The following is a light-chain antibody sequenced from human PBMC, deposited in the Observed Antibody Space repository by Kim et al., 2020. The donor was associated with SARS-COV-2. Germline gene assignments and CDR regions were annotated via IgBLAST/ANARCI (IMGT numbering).Light chain of an antibody. CDR2: WAS. V-gene: IGKV4-1*01. CDR1: QSVLYSSNNKNY. Sequence: DIVMTQSPDSLAVSLGERATINCKSSQSVLYSSNNKNYLAWYQQKPGQPPKLLIYWASTRESGVPDRFSGSGSGTDFTLTISSLQAEDVAVYYCQQYYLTFGGGTKVDIK. J-gene: IGKJ4*01. CDR3: QQYYLT.